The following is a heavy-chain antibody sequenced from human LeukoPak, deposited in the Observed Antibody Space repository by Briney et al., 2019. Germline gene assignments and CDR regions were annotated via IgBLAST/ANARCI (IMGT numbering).Heavy chain of an antibody. V-gene: IGHV3-33*08. CDR2: IWPDGSIK. CDR1: GFDFSIYG. Sequence: GGSLRLSCAASGFDFSIYGMNWVRQAPGKGLVWVTVIWPDGSIKYYADSVKGRFTVSRDNSKNTLYLQMNSLRAEDTAVYYCARCPTVVTSPPDYWGQGTLVTVSS. D-gene: IGHD4-23*01. CDR3: ARCPTVVTSPPDY. J-gene: IGHJ4*02.